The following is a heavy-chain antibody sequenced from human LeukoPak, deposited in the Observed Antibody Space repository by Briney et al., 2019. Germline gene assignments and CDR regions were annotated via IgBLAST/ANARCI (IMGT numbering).Heavy chain of an antibody. Sequence: GGSLRLSCAASGFTVSSNYMSWVRQAPGKGLEWVSVIYSGGSTYYADSVKGRFTISRDNSKNTLYLQVNSLRAEDTAVYYCARASYYYDSSGYPSVYWGQGTLVTVSS. D-gene: IGHD3-22*01. CDR1: GFTVSSNY. V-gene: IGHV3-66*01. J-gene: IGHJ4*02. CDR2: IYSGGST. CDR3: ARASYYYDSSGYPSVY.